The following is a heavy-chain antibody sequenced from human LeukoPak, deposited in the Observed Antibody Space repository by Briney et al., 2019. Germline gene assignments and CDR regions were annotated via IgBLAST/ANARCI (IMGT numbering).Heavy chain of an antibody. CDR2: MNPNSGNT. Sequence: ASVKVSCKASGYTFTSYDINWVRQATGQGLEWMGWMNPNSGNTGCAQKFQGRVTMTRNTSISTAYMELSSLRSEDTAVYYCARGQSSSSAYPVDYWGQGTLVTVSS. J-gene: IGHJ4*02. CDR3: ARGQSSSSAYPVDY. CDR1: GYTFTSYD. D-gene: IGHD6-6*01. V-gene: IGHV1-8*01.